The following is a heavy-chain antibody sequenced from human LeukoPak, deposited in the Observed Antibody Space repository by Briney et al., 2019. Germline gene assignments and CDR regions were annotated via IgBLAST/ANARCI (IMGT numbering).Heavy chain of an antibody. J-gene: IGHJ4*02. CDR1: GGSFSGYY. D-gene: IGHD3-10*01. CDR3: ARGDRYYYGSGSYSVFDY. V-gene: IGHV4-34*01. Sequence: PSETLSLTCAVYGGSFSGYYWSWIRQPPGKGLEWIGEINHSGSTNYNPSLKSRVTISVDTSKNQFSLKLSSVTAADTAVYYCARGDRYYYGSGSYSVFDYWGQGTLVTVSS. CDR2: INHSGST.